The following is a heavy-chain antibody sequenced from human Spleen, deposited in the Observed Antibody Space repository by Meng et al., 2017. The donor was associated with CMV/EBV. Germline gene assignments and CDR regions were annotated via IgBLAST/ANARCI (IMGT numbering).Heavy chain of an antibody. CDR3: ATPGGLTGDWGSFDI. J-gene: IGHJ3*02. Sequence: SVKVSCKASGGTFSSYAISWVRQAPGQGLEWMGGIIPIFGTANYAQKFQGRVTITTDESTSTPYMELRSLRSDDTAVYYCATPGGLTGDWGSFDIWGQGTMVTVSS. V-gene: IGHV1-69*05. D-gene: IGHD7-27*01. CDR1: GGTFSSYA. CDR2: IIPIFGTA.